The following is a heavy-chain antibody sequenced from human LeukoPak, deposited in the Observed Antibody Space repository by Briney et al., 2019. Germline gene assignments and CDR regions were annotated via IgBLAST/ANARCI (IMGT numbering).Heavy chain of an antibody. J-gene: IGHJ4*02. CDR3: ATRRKGYSGYYSFDY. CDR2: IYHSGST. V-gene: IGHV4-38-2*02. Sequence: SETLSLTCTVSGYSISSGYYWGWIRQPPGKGLEWIGSIYHSGSTYYNPSLKSRVTISVDTSKNQFSLKLSSVTAADTAVYYCATRRKGYSGYYSFDYWGQGTLVTVSS. D-gene: IGHD3-22*01. CDR1: GYSISSGYY.